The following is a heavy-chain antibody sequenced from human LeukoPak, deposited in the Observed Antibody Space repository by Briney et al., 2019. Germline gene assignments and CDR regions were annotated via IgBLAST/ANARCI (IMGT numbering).Heavy chain of an antibody. CDR2: ISSSSSTT. CDR1: GFTFSSYN. J-gene: IGHJ4*02. Sequence: GGSLRLSCAASGFTFSSYNMNWVRQAPGKGLEWVSYISSSSSTTYYADSVKGRFTISRDNAKNSLYLQMNSLRAEDTAVYYCARNRNIAAAGSSYFDYWGQGTLVTVSS. CDR3: ARNRNIAAAGSSYFDY. D-gene: IGHD6-13*01. V-gene: IGHV3-48*04.